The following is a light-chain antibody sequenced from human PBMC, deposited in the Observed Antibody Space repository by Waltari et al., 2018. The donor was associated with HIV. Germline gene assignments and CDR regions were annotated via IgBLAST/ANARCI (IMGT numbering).Light chain of an antibody. Sequence: DIQMTQSPSSLAASVGDRVSMTCRASQIITSHLIWYQQRPGEPPKHLFYAASSLQSWFPASFSGSGTGTDYTLTISSLQPEDFATYYCQQSYSLPLTFGPGTKVYIK. CDR3: QQSYSLPLT. CDR2: AAS. V-gene: IGKV1-39*01. J-gene: IGKJ3*01. CDR1: QIITSH.